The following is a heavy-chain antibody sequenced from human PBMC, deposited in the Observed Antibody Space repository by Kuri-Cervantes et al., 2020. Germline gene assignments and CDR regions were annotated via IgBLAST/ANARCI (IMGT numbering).Heavy chain of an antibody. CDR3: AREVPRELGWDY. D-gene: IGHD7-27*01. V-gene: IGHV3-53*01. Sequence: GESLKISCTASGFTFGDYAMSWVRQAPGKGLEWVSIIYSGGSTYYADSVKDRFTISRDNSKNTLYLQMNSLRAEDTAVYYCAREVPRELGWDYWGQGTLVTVSS. CDR1: GFTFGDYA. J-gene: IGHJ4*02. CDR2: IYSGGST.